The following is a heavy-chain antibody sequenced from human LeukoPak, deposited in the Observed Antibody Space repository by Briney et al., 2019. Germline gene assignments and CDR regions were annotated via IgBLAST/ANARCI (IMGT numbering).Heavy chain of an antibody. V-gene: IGHV3-53*01. D-gene: IGHD1-14*01. CDR3: ARVTSRSGYYFDY. J-gene: IGHJ4*02. CDR1: GFTVSSNY. Sequence: GGSLRLSCAASGFTVSSNYMSWVRQAPGKGLEWVSVIYSGGSTYYADSVKGRFTISRDNSKSTLYIQMNSLRAEDTAVYYCARVTSRSGYYFDYWGQGTLVTVSS. CDR2: IYSGGST.